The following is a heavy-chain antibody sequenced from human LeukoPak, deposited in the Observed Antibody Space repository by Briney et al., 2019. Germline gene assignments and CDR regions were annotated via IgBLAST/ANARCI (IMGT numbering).Heavy chain of an antibody. D-gene: IGHD1-26*01. CDR3: ARAYSGSLTTFDI. CDR1: GFTFSNYA. CDR2: ISGGGGST. V-gene: IGHV3-23*01. Sequence: GGSLRLSCAASGFTFSNYAMSWVRQAPGKGLEWVSAISGGGGSTYYADSVKGRCTIPKDNSKNTLYVQMNSLRAEDTAVYYCARAYSGSLTTFDIWGQGTMVTVSS. J-gene: IGHJ3*02.